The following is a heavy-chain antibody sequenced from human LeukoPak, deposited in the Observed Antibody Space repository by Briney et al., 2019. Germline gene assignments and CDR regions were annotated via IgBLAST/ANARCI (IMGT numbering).Heavy chain of an antibody. CDR1: GGSITNTNY. Sequence: SETLSLTCGVSGGSITNTNYWTWVRQPPGKGLEWIREVNLQGSTNYNPSLMGRVAISVDTSENHISLQLTSVTAADTAVYYCARGIPVVVTKAPLVAFDIWGQGTMVTVSS. CDR2: VNLQGST. V-gene: IGHV4-4*02. D-gene: IGHD3-22*01. CDR3: ARGIPVVVTKAPLVAFDI. J-gene: IGHJ3*02.